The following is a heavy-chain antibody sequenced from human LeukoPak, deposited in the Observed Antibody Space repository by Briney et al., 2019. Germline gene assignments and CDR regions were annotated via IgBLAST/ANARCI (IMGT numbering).Heavy chain of an antibody. D-gene: IGHD6-6*01. CDR3: ATDPNPYSSTSGYFDF. CDR1: GGNFRNYG. Sequence: SVKVSCKASGGNFRNYGFHWVRQAPGQGLEWMGGMLPIFGTANYAQKFQGRVTITADESSNTASLDLGSLTSEDTAVYYCATDPNPYSSTSGYFDFWGQGTLVTVSS. J-gene: IGHJ4*02. CDR2: MLPIFGTA. V-gene: IGHV1-69*13.